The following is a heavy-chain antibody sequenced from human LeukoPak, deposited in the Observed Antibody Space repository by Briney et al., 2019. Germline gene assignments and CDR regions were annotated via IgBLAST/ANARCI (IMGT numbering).Heavy chain of an antibody. CDR2: ISAYNGNT. Sequence: ASVKVSCKASGYTVTRYGISWVRQAPGQGLEWMGWISAYNGNTNYAQKLQGRVTMTTDTSTSTAYMELRSLRSDDTAVYYCARNWAPAAIPGYYYYGMDVWGQGTTVTVSS. CDR1: GYTVTRYG. V-gene: IGHV1-18*01. D-gene: IGHD2-2*02. J-gene: IGHJ6*02. CDR3: ARNWAPAAIPGYYYYGMDV.